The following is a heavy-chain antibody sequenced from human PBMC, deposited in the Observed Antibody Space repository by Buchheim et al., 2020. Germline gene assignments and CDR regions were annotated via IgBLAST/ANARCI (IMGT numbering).Heavy chain of an antibody. CDR3: ARSIAGRPYYYYYYMDV. Sequence: EVQLEQSGAEVKKPGESLKISCKTSGYTFTDYWIAWVRQMPGKGLEWMGIIYPGDSDITYSPSFQGQVTISADKSITTAYPQWSSLKASDTAIYYCARSIAGRPYYYYYYMDVWGKGTT. CDR2: IYPGDSDI. CDR1: GYTFTDYW. V-gene: IGHV5-51*01. D-gene: IGHD6-6*01. J-gene: IGHJ6*03.